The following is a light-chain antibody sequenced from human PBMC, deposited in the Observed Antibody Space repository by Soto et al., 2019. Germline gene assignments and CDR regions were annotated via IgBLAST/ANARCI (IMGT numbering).Light chain of an antibody. CDR1: QRISSW. CDR3: QQYNDNWT. J-gene: IGKJ1*01. CDR2: KAS. Sequence: DIQMTQSPSTLSASVGDRVTITCRASQRISSWLAWYQQKPGKAPKLLIYKASTLQSGVPSRFSGSGSGTEFTLAISSLQPDDSATYYCQQYNDNWTFGQGTKVEIK. V-gene: IGKV1-5*03.